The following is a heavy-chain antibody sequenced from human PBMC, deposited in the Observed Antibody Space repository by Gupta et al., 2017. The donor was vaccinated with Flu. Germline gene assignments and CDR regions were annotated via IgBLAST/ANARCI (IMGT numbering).Heavy chain of an antibody. V-gene: IGHV3-23*01. CDR2: ISDSGGST. CDR3: AVAVAGSRFYHYGMDV. D-gene: IGHD6-19*01. J-gene: IGHJ6*02. Sequence: EVQVLESGGGLVQPGGTLRLSCAASGFIFRSYVMSWVRQAPGKGLEWVSSISDSGGSTYYADSVKGRFTISRDNSKNTLDLQMNSLSAEDTAVYFCAVAVAGSRFYHYGMDVWGQGTTVTVSS. CDR1: GFIFRSYV.